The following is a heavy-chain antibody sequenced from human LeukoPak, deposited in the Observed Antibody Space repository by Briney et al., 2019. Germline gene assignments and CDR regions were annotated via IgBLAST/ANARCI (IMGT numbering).Heavy chain of an antibody. Sequence: GGSLRLSCAVSGFTFISYGMQWVRQAPGKGLARVSRMNTDGSSTTYADSVKGRFTISRDNAENSVYLQMNSLRVEDTAVYYCARLRRNSDSGGYYYYYDYWGQGTLVTVSS. CDR3: ARLRRNSDSGGYYYYYDY. CDR1: GFTFISYG. CDR2: MNTDGSST. J-gene: IGHJ4*02. V-gene: IGHV3-74*01. D-gene: IGHD3-22*01.